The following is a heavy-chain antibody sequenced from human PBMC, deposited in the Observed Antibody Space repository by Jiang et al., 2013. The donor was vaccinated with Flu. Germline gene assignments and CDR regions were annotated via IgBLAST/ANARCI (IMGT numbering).Heavy chain of an antibody. CDR3: ARMSGSSPFDY. J-gene: IGHJ4*02. D-gene: IGHD1-26*01. Sequence: SGSGLVKPSETLSLTCTVSGDSINNDYWGWIRQPAGKGLEWIGRLYTSGSTNYNYNPSLQSRVTMSVDTSKNQFSLRMTSVTAADTAVYYCARMSGSSPFDYWGQGTLVTVSS. V-gene: IGHV4-4*07. CDR1: GDSINNDY. CDR2: LYTSGSTNY.